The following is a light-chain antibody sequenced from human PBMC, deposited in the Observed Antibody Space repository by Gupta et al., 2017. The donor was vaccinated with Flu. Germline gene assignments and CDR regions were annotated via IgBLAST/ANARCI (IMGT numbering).Light chain of an antibody. V-gene: IGKV1-17*01. Sequence: DIQMTQSPSSLSASVGDRVTITCRASQGIRNDLVWYQQKPGKAPKRLIYAASRLQSGIPSRFSGSGYGTELTLTISSRQQEDFATYYCRHHKNQPSDTFGHGTKVEVK. CDR2: AAS. CDR3: RHHKNQPSDT. CDR1: QGIRND. J-gene: IGKJ3*01.